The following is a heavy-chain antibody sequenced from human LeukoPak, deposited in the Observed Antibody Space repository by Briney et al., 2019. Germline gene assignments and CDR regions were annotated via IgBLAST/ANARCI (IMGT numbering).Heavy chain of an antibody. CDR3: ARGNGWHDY. D-gene: IGHD6-19*01. V-gene: IGHV4-59*01. Sequence: SETLSLTCTVSRGSIVGYFWTWIRQPPGKGLECIGNIRCGATSYNPSLESRVTISVDSSKSQIFLNLRSVTTADTAVYYCARGNGWHDYWGQGTLVTVSS. J-gene: IGHJ4*02. CDR1: RGSIVGYF. CDR2: IRCGAT.